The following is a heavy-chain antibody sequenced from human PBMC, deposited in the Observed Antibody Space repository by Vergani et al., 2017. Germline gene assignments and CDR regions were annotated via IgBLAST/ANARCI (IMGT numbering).Heavy chain of an antibody. D-gene: IGHD3-22*01. J-gene: IGHJ1*01. V-gene: IGHV3-30*02. CDR3: TKAGQYDSDNFHDS. CDR2: IRYDGTKR. CDR1: GFTFRISG. Sequence: VQLLESGGGLVQPGGSLRLSCIASGFTFRISGMHWVRQAPGKGLEWVAFIRYDGTKRFYGDSVKGRFTISRDNSQTTVFLQMNSLRADDSAVYYCTKAGQYDSDNFHDSWGQGALVTVAS.